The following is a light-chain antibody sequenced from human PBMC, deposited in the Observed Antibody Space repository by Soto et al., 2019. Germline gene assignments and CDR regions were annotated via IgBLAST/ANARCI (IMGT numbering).Light chain of an antibody. CDR2: EVS. CDR3: SSYRGGSTLGV. J-gene: IGLJ2*01. CDR1: SSDVGIYNY. Sequence: QSALTQPASVSGSPGQSITISCTGTSSDVGIYNYVSWYQQHPGKAPKLMIYEVSNRPSGVSSRFSGSKSGNTASLTISGLQSEDEADYYCSSYRGGSTLGVFGGGTKLTVL. V-gene: IGLV2-14*01.